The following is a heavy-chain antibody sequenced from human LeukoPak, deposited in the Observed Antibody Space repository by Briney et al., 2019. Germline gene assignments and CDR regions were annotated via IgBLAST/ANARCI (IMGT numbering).Heavy chain of an antibody. D-gene: IGHD2-21*01. V-gene: IGHV3-11*04. Sequence: PGGSLRLSCAVSGLLFNEYFMTWLRQAPGKGLEWVSFITGSGDATYYGDSVKGRFTISRDNGKNLLFLDMDHLRVDDTAVYYCATSFIADYWGQGALVTVSS. CDR1: GLLFNEYF. CDR3: ATSFIADY. J-gene: IGHJ4*02. CDR2: ITGSGDAT.